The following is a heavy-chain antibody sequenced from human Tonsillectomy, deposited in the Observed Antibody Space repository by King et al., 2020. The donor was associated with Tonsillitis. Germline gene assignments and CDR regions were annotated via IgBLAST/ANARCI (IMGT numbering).Heavy chain of an antibody. CDR1: GFTFSSYA. CDR2: ISGSGGST. CDR3: AKGRYSSGWYDY. Sequence: VQLVESGGGLVQPGGSLRLSCAASGFTFSSYAMSWVRQAPGKGLEWVSAISGSGGSTYYADSVKGRFTSSIDNSKNTLYLQMNSLRAEDTAVYYCAKGRYSSGWYDYWGQGTLVTVSS. V-gene: IGHV3-23*04. J-gene: IGHJ4*02. D-gene: IGHD6-19*01.